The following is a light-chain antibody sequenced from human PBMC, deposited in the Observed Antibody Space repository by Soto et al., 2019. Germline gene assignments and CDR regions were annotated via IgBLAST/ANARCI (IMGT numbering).Light chain of an antibody. Sequence: DVQMTQSPSAMSASVGDRVTITCRASQDISRFVAWFQQKPGKAPERLIYDTSSLQPGVPSRFSGSGSETEFTLAFTGLQPEDFATYYCLQHNSYPYTFGQGTKLEIK. CDR3: LQHNSYPYT. V-gene: IGKV1-17*03. CDR2: DTS. CDR1: QDISRF. J-gene: IGKJ2*01.